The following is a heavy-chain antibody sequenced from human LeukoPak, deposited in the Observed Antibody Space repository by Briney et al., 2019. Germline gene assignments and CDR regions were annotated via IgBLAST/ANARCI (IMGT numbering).Heavy chain of an antibody. Sequence: SETLSLTCTVSGGSISSYYWSWIRQPPGKGLEWIGYIYYSGSTNYNPSLKSRVTISVDTSKNQFSLKLSSVTAADTAVYYCASGRYYDILTGYYSHPVFDYWGQGTLVTVSS. D-gene: IGHD3-9*01. CDR3: ASGRYYDILTGYYSHPVFDY. CDR1: GGSISSYY. V-gene: IGHV4-59*01. CDR2: IYYSGST. J-gene: IGHJ4*02.